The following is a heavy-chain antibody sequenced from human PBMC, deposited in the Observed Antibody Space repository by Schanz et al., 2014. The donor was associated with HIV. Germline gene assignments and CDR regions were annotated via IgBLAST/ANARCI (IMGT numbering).Heavy chain of an antibody. Sequence: EVQLLESGGGLAQPGGSLTLSCAASGFTFTNHALSWVRQAPGRGLDWVSTVIGSGVRTIYADSVKGRFTISRDNSKNTLYLQMTTLRTEDTAVYYCAKPEYDSSGNSQSHFDYWGQGTLVTVSS. D-gene: IGHD3-22*01. CDR1: GFTFTNHA. CDR3: AKPEYDSSGNSQSHFDY. CDR2: VIGSGVRT. V-gene: IGHV3-23*01. J-gene: IGHJ4*02.